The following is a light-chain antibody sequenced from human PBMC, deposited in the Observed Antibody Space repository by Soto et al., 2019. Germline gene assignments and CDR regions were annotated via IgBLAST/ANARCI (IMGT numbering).Light chain of an antibody. Sequence: IQMTQSPSTMSESVGDTVTVTCRASQSISSWLAWYQQKPGKAPKLLIYDASNLESGGPSRFSGFGSETEFTLTISSLQPDDFATYYCQQYKSFPWTFGQGTKVDIK. CDR3: QQYKSFPWT. V-gene: IGKV1-5*01. J-gene: IGKJ1*01. CDR1: QSISSW. CDR2: DAS.